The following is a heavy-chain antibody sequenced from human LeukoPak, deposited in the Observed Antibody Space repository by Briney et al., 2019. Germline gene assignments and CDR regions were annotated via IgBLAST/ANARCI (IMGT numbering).Heavy chain of an antibody. CDR1: GYTFTGYY. Sequence: ASVKVSCKASGYTFTGYYMHWARQAPGQGLEWMGWINPNSGGTNYAQKFQGRVTMTRDTSISTAYMELSRLRSDDTAVYYCAREGMGATTIDYWGQGTLVTVSS. V-gene: IGHV1-2*02. D-gene: IGHD1-26*01. J-gene: IGHJ4*02. CDR2: INPNSGGT. CDR3: AREGMGATTIDY.